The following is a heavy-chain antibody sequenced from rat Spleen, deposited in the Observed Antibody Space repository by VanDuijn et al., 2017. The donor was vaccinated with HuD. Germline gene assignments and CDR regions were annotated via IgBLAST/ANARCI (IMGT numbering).Heavy chain of an antibody. V-gene: IGHV5-27*01. Sequence: EVQLVESGGGLVQPGRSMKLSCAVSGFTFSNYDMAWVRQAPKKGLEWVAYISFDAGTTYYRDSVKARFTISRDNAKSTLYLQMDSLRSEDTATYYCTTDGQGARFTYWGQGTLVTVSS. D-gene: IGHD5-1*01. CDR3: TTDGQGARFTY. J-gene: IGHJ3*01. CDR1: GFTFSNYD. CDR2: ISFDAGTT.